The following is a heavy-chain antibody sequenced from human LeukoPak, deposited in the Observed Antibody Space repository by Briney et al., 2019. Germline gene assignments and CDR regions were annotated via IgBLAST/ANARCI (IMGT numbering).Heavy chain of an antibody. D-gene: IGHD3-10*01. CDR2: ISGSGGST. CDR1: GFTFSSYA. CDR3: AKDTFGVYYYYGMDV. Sequence: GGSLRLSCAASGFTFSSYAMSWVRQAPGKGLEWVSAISGSGGSTYYADSVKGRFTISRDNSKNTLYLQMNSLRAEDTAVYYCAKDTFGVYYYYGMDVWAKGPRSPSP. V-gene: IGHV3-23*01. J-gene: IGHJ6*02.